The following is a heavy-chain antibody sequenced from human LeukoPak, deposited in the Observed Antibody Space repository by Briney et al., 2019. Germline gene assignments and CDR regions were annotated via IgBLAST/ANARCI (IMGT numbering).Heavy chain of an antibody. D-gene: IGHD6-19*01. CDR3: AKDSDIAVAGSDDALDV. J-gene: IGHJ3*01. Sequence: PGGSLRLSCAASGFTFSNYGMHWVRQTPGKGLEWVALISFDGGIEYYADSVKGRFTISRDNSKNTLFLQMNSLRPEDTAIFYCAKDSDIAVAGSDDALDVWGQGTMVTVSS. CDR1: GFTFSNYG. V-gene: IGHV3-30*18. CDR2: ISFDGGIE.